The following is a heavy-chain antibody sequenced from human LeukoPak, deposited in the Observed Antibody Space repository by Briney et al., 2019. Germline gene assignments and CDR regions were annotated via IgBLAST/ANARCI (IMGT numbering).Heavy chain of an antibody. CDR1: GYTFTSYY. CDR3: ARGEVVEEYYFDY. CDR2: INPSGGDT. J-gene: IGHJ4*02. Sequence: ASVKVSCKASGYTFTSYYMHWVRQAPGQGLEWMGIINPSGGDTSYAQKFQGRLTMTRDTSTNTVYMELSSLRSDDTAVYYCARGEVVEEYYFDYWGQGTLVTVSS. D-gene: IGHD2-15*01. V-gene: IGHV1-46*01.